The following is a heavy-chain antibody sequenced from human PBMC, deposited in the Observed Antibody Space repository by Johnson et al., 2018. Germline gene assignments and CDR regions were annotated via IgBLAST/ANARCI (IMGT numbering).Heavy chain of an antibody. CDR1: GFTFGDYV. CDR2: IRSKAYGGTT. J-gene: IGHJ6*02. D-gene: IGHD4-11*01. Sequence: VQLVESGGGLVKPGRSLRLACTGAGFTFGDYVLSWFRQAPGKGLEWVGFIRSKAYGGTTEYAAPVRGRFTISRDESKSIAYLQMNSLKTEDTAVYFCTREETTADFFYYGMDVWGQGTTVIVSS. CDR3: TREETTADFFYYGMDV. V-gene: IGHV3-49*05.